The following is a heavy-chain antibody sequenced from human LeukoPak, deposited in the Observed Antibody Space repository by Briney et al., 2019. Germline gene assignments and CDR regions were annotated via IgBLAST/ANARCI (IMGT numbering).Heavy chain of an antibody. V-gene: IGHV3-23*01. J-gene: IGHJ3*02. D-gene: IGHD3-22*01. CDR3: AKDVDYYDSSGYYYAASDAFDI. CDR2: ISGSGGTT. Sequence: GGSLRLSCAASGFTFSSYAMSWVRQAPGKGLEWVSAISGSGGTTYYADSVKGRFTISRDNSKNTLYLQMNRLRAEDTAVYYCAKDVDYYDSSGYYYAASDAFDIWGQGTMVTVSS. CDR1: GFTFSSYA.